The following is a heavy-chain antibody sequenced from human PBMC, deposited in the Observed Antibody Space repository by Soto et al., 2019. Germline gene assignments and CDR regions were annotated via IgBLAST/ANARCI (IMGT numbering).Heavy chain of an antibody. D-gene: IGHD3-22*01. CDR1: GGTLSNYA. J-gene: IGHJ6*02. Sequence: QVQLVQSGAEVKKPGSSVKVSCKASGGTLSNYAISWVRQAPGQGLEWMGVIIPIFASANYAQRFQGILMITADESTSTAYMELSSLRSEDTAVYYCAKEHVVGHSYYGMDVWGQGTTVTVSS. V-gene: IGHV1-69*01. CDR2: IIPIFASA. CDR3: AKEHVVGHSYYGMDV.